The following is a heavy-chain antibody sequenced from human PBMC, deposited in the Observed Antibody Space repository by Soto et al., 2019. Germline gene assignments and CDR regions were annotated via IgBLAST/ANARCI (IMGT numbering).Heavy chain of an antibody. V-gene: IGHV3-53*02. CDR1: GFTVSSNY. CDR2: IYSGGST. Sequence: EVQLVETGGGLIQPGGSLRLSCAVSGFTVSSNYMSWVRQAPGKGLEWVSVIYSGGSTYYADSVKGRFTISRDNSKNTLYLQMNSLRAEDTAVYYCARAVPAALDAFDIWGQGTMVIVSS. CDR3: ARAVPAALDAFDI. J-gene: IGHJ3*02. D-gene: IGHD2-2*01.